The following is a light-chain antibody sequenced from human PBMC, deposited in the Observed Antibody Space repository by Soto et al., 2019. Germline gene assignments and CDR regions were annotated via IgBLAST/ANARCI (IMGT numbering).Light chain of an antibody. CDR3: QQYGSSPS. CDR2: GAS. V-gene: IGKV3-11*01. Sequence: EILLTQSPATLSLSPGERATLSCRASQSVSSYLAWYQQKPGQAPRLLIYGASTRATGIPARFSGSGSGTDFTLTISRLEPEDFAVYYCQQYGSSPSFGQGTKVDIK. CDR1: QSVSSY. J-gene: IGKJ1*01.